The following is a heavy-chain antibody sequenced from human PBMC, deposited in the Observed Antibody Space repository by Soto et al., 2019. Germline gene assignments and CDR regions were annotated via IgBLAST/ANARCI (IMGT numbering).Heavy chain of an antibody. Sequence: SETLSLTCTVSGGSISSYYWSWIRHPPGKGLEWIGYIYYSGSTNYNPSLKSRVTISVDTSKNQFSLKLSSVTAADTAVYDCARVPLSKYYYYYGMNVWGQGTTVTVSS. CDR2: IYYSGST. D-gene: IGHD4-4*01. CDR3: ARVPLSKYYYYYGMNV. J-gene: IGHJ6*02. V-gene: IGHV4-59*01. CDR1: GGSISSYY.